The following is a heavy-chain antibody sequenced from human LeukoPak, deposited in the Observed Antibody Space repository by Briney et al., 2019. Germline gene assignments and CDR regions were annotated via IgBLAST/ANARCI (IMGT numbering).Heavy chain of an antibody. CDR1: GFTFSSYG. CDR3: AKSLVPSGVGATQGWFDP. CDR2: ISGSGGST. J-gene: IGHJ5*02. V-gene: IGHV3-23*01. Sequence: PGGSLRLSCAASGFTFSSYGMSWVRQAPGKGLEWVSAISGSGGSTYYADSVKGQFTISRDNSKNTLYLQMNSLRAEDTAVYYCAKSLVPSGVGATQGWFDPWGQGTLVTVSS. D-gene: IGHD1-26*01.